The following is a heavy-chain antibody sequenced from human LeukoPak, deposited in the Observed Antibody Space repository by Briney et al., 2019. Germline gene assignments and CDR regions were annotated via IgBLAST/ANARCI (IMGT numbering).Heavy chain of an antibody. CDR2: INAGNSKT. CDR1: GYSFSDYA. J-gene: IGHJ4*02. V-gene: IGHV1-3*01. CDR3: ARARWTSTVTTYYLDY. D-gene: IGHD4-17*01. Sequence: GASVKVSCKASGYSFSDYAVQWVRQPHGQRLEWMGWINAGNSKTKYSQKFQDRVTITRDTSATTAYLDLSSLRSEDTAVYYCARARWTSTVTTYYLDYWGQGTLVTVSS.